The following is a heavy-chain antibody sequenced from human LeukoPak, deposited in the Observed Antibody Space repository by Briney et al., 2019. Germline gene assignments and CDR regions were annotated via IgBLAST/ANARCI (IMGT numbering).Heavy chain of an antibody. D-gene: IGHD6-19*01. CDR2: IKQDGSEK. V-gene: IGHV3-7*04. J-gene: IGHJ4*02. CDR3: ARGGGSSGWDY. CDR1: GFTLSSYW. Sequence: AGGSLRLSCAASGFTLSSYWMTWVRQAPGKGLEWVANIKQDGSEKYYVDSVKGRSTISRDNAKNSLYLQMNSLRVEDTAVYYCARGGGSSGWDYWGQGTLVTVSS.